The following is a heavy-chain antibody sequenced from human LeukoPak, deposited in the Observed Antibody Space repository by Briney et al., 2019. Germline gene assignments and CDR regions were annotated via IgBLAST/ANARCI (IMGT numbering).Heavy chain of an antibody. V-gene: IGHV6-1*01. J-gene: IGHJ2*01. Sequence: SQTLSLTCAISGDSVSSNSAAWSWIRQSPSRGLGWLGRKYYRSKWYNDYAVSVKSRITINPDTSKNQFSLQLNSVTPEDTAVYYCARGDLSWGLSWYFDLWGRGTLVTVSS. D-gene: IGHD7-27*01. CDR1: GDSVSSNSAA. CDR3: ARGDLSWGLSWYFDL. CDR2: KYYRSKWYN.